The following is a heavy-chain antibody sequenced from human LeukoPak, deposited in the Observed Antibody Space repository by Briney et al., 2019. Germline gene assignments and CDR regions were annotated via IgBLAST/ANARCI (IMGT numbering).Heavy chain of an antibody. J-gene: IGHJ4*02. Sequence: PGGSLRLSCAASGFIFSSYAMHWVRQAPGKGLEYVSAISSNGGSTYYANSVKGRFTISRDNSKNTLYLQMGSLRAEDMAVYYCARAPYDSSGYLGYWGQGTLVTVSS. CDR2: ISSNGGST. D-gene: IGHD3-22*01. CDR1: GFIFSSYA. CDR3: ARAPYDSSGYLGY. V-gene: IGHV3-64*01.